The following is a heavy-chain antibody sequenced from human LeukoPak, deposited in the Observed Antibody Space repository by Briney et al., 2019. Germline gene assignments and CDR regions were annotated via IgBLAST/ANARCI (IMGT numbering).Heavy chain of an antibody. CDR3: ARDLHYYDSSGYYGD. CDR2: ISDDGSNK. V-gene: IGHV3-30-3*01. J-gene: IGHJ4*02. CDR1: GFTFSSYA. Sequence: PGGSLRLSCAASGFTFSSYAMHWVRQAPGKGLEWVAVISDDGSNKHYADSVKGRFTISRDNSKNTLYLQMNSLRAEDTAVYYCARDLHYYDSSGYYGDWGQGTLVTVSS. D-gene: IGHD3-22*01.